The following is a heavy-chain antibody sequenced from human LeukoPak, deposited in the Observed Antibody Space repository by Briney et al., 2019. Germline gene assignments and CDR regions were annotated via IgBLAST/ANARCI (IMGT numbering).Heavy chain of an antibody. J-gene: IGHJ4*02. Sequence: PGGSLRLSCAASGFTFSDYYMNWIRQAPGKGLEWVSYIKSGGSPKYYADSVKGRVTISRDDARDSLYLQLNSLRAEDTAVYYCARGGACSGASCHATLYDYWGQGTLVTVSS. CDR3: ARGGACSGASCHATLYDY. V-gene: IGHV3-11*04. CDR2: IKSGGSPK. D-gene: IGHD2-15*01. CDR1: GFTFSDYY.